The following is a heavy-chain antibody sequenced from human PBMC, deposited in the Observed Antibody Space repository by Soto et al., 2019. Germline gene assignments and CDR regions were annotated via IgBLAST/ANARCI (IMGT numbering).Heavy chain of an antibody. Sequence: EVQLVESGGGLIQPGGSLRLSCTASGFTFSSYWIHWVRQAPGKGLVWVSRINNDESTTRYADSVRGRFTISRDNCKNTVYLQINSLRAEETDVYYCARVVGVGTPFDCWGQGTLVTVSS. D-gene: IGHD2-15*01. J-gene: IGHJ4*02. CDR3: ARVVGVGTPFDC. V-gene: IGHV3-74*02. CDR2: INNDESTT. CDR1: GFTFSSYW.